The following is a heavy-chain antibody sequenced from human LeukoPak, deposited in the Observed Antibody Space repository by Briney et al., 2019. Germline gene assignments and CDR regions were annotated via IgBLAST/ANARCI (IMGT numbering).Heavy chain of an antibody. CDR2: ISSRSSNK. D-gene: IGHD1-26*01. CDR1: GFTFSNHY. CDR3: AREGWDLNALDI. Sequence: GGTLRLSCAASGFTFSNHYMSWIRQAPGKGLVWVSYISSRSSNKYYADSVKGRFTISRDNAKNSLYLQMDSLRVEDTAVYYCAREGWDLNALDIWGQGTMVTVSP. V-gene: IGHV3-11*04. J-gene: IGHJ3*02.